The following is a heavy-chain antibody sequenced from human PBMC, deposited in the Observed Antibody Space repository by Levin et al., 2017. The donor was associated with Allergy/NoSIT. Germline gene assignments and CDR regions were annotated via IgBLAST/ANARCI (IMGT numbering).Heavy chain of an antibody. D-gene: IGHD3-3*01. V-gene: IGHV3-9*01. CDR3: VKYCYDFWGVPDY. CDR1: GFTFDDYA. J-gene: IGHJ4*02. Sequence: GGSLRLSCAASGFTFDDYAMHWVRQVPGKGLEWVSGISRNSDNIGYADPVKGRFTISRDNAKNSLYLQMNNLRTEDTAFYYCVKYCYDFWGVPDYWGQGTLVTVFS. CDR2: ISRNSDNI.